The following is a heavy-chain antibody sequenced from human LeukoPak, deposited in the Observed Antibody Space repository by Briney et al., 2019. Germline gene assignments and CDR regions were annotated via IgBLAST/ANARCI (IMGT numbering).Heavy chain of an antibody. CDR2: INPRGGST. J-gene: IGHJ4*02. V-gene: IGHV1-46*01. D-gene: IGHD6-19*01. CDR3: ARVLFYSSGNKSNRVDY. CDR1: GYTFTSYY. Sequence: ASVKVSCKASGYTFTSYYMHWVRQAPGQGLEWMGIINPRGGSTSYAQKFQGRVTMTRDTSTSTVYMELSSLRSEDTAVYYCARVLFYSSGNKSNRVDYWGQGTLVTVSS.